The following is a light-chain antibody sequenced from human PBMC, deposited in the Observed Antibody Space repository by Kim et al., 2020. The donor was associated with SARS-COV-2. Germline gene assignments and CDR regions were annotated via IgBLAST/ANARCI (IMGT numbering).Light chain of an antibody. J-gene: IGLJ1*01. CDR3: SSYTDSRTYV. V-gene: IGLV2-14*03. CDR2: DVS. CDR1: SSDVGGYNY. Sequence: GQSLTISCTGTSSDVGGYNYVSWYQQHPGKVPKLMIYDVSRRPSGVSYRFSGSKSGNTASLTISGLQAEDEAEYYCSSYTDSRTYVFGTGTKVTVL.